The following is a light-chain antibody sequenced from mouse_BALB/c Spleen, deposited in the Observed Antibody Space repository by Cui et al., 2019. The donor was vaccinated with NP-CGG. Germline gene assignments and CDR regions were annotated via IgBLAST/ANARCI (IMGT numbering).Light chain of an antibody. Sequence: QAVVTQESAFTTSPGETVTLTCRSSTGAVTTSNYANWVQEKPDRLFTGLMGGTNNRAPGVPARFSGSLIEDKAALTITGAQTEDEAIYFCALWYSNHWVFGGGTKLTVL. CDR2: GTN. V-gene: IGLV1*01. J-gene: IGLJ1*01. CDR3: ALWYSNHWV. CDR1: TGAVTTSNY.